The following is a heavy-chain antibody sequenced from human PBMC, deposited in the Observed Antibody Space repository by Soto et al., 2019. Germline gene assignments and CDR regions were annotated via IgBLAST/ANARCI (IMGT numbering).Heavy chain of an antibody. CDR2: INHSGST. CDR1: GGNFIGYD. CDR3: ARDKITGLFDP. J-gene: IGHJ5*02. Sequence: SLPLCVTCTVEGGNFIGYDGTWIRQPPGTGLEWIGEINHSGSTNYNPSLKSRVTISVDTSKNQFSLKLTSVTAADTAVYYCARDKITGLFDPWGQGTLVTVSS. D-gene: IGHD2-8*02. V-gene: IGHV4-34*01.